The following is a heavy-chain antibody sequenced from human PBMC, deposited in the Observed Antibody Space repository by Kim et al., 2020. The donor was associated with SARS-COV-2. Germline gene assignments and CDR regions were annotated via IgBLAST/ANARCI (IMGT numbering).Heavy chain of an antibody. J-gene: IGHJ6*02. CDR1: GGSFSGYY. Sequence: SETLSLTCTVYGGSFSGYYWSWIRQPPGKGLEWIGEITHGGSTNYNPSLKSRVTISVDTSKNQFSLKLRSVTAADTAFYYCARDRAGVVPAPILGSGPHYDYFIMDVWGQGTTVTVSS. V-gene: IGHV4-34*01. CDR2: ITHGGST. D-gene: IGHD2-2*02. CDR3: ARDRAGVVPAPILGSGPHYDYFIMDV.